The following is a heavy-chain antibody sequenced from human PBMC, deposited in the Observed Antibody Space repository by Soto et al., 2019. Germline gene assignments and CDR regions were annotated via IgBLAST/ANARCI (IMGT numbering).Heavy chain of an antibody. CDR2: VNPDGGER. CDR3: ARGRGWLDP. J-gene: IGHJ5*02. V-gene: IGHV3-7*01. Sequence: QLVESGGGLVQPGGSLRLSCAGSGFFFSGYWMSWVRQAPRKGLEWVANVNPDGGERYYADSVRGRFFVSRDNAKNSLYLQMNSLEAEDTAVYYCARGRGWLDPWGQGTLVTVSS. CDR1: GFFFSGYW.